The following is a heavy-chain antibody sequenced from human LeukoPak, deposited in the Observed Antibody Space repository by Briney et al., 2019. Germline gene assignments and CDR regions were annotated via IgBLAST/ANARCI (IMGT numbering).Heavy chain of an antibody. J-gene: IGHJ4*02. V-gene: IGHV3-30*02. Sequence: GGSLRLSCAASGFTFSSYGMHWVRQAPGKGLEWVAFIRYDGSNKYYADSVKGRFTISRDNSKNTLYLQMNSLRSDDTAVYYCARGPHERSGYPDDWGQGTLVTVSS. CDR1: GFTFSSYG. CDR3: ARGPHERSGYPDD. D-gene: IGHD3-22*01. CDR2: IRYDGSNK.